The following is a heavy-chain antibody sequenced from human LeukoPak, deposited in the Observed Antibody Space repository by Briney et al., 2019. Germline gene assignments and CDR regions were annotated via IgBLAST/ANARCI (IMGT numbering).Heavy chain of an antibody. CDR1: GFSLSTSGVG. Sequence: SGPTLVNPTQTLTLTCTFSGFSLSTSGVGVGWIRQPPGKALEWLALIYWNDDKRYSPSLKSRLTITKDTSINQVVLTMTNMDPVDTATYYCARAYYYDSSGYYYHFDYWGQGTLVTVSS. J-gene: IGHJ4*02. CDR2: IYWNDDK. D-gene: IGHD3-22*01. V-gene: IGHV2-5*01. CDR3: ARAYYYDSSGYYYHFDY.